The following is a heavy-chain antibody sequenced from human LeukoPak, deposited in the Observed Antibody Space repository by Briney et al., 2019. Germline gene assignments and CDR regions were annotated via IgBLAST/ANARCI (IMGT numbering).Heavy chain of an antibody. CDR2: ISSSGSTI. J-gene: IGHJ6*04. V-gene: IGHV3-48*03. CDR3: AELGITMIGGV. D-gene: IGHD3-10*02. CDR1: GFTFSSYE. Sequence: GGSLRLSCAASGFTFSSYEMNWVRQAPGKGLEWVSYISSSGSTIYYTDSVKGRFTISRDNAKSSLYLQMNSLRAEDTAVYYCAELGITMIGGVWGKGTTVTISS.